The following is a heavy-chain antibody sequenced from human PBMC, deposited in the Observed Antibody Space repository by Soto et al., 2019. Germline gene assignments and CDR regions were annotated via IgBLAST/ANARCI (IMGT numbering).Heavy chain of an antibody. V-gene: IGHV3-23*01. J-gene: IGHJ2*01. Sequence: GGSLRLSCAASGFTFSSYAMSWVRQAPGKGLEWVSAISGSGGSTYYADSVKGRFTISRDNSKTTLYLQMNSLRAEDTAVYYCATPEYGSGSYHPREDIYWYFDLWGRGTLVTVSS. CDR3: ATPEYGSGSYHPREDIYWYFDL. CDR2: ISGSGGST. CDR1: GFTFSSYA. D-gene: IGHD3-10*01.